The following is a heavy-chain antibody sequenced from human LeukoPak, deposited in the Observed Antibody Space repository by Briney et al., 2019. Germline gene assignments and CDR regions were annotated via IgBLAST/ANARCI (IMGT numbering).Heavy chain of an antibody. V-gene: IGHV3-30*03. J-gene: IGHJ6*02. CDR2: ISYDGSNK. Sequence: GRSLRLSCAASGFTFSSYGMHWVRQAPGKGLEWVAVISYDGSNKYYADSVKGRFTISRDNSKNTLYLQMNSLRAEDTAVYYCARSIGLTGGGVDVWGRGTTVTVSS. CDR3: ARSIGLTGGGVDV. CDR1: GFTFSSYG. D-gene: IGHD3-9*01.